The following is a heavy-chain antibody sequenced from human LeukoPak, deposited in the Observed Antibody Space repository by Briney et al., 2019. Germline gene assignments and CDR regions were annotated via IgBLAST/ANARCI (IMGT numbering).Heavy chain of an antibody. V-gene: IGHV3-66*01. D-gene: IGHD4-17*01. CDR2: MYSGGGT. Sequence: PGGSLRLSCAASGVAVSTSYMSWVRQAPGKGLEWVSIMYSGGGTDYADSVKGRFTISRDNSKNTLYLQMNSLRAEDTAVYYCARDPSPYYGEYAHWGQGTLVTVSS. J-gene: IGHJ4*02. CDR1: GVAVSTSY. CDR3: ARDPSPYYGEYAH.